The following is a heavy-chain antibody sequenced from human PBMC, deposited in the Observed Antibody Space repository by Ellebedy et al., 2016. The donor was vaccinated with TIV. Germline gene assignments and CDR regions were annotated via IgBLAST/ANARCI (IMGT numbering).Heavy chain of an antibody. CDR1: GFTFSNAW. Sequence: GESLKTSCAASGFTFSNAWMSWVRQAPGKGLEWVAVISYDGSNKYYADSVKGRFTISRDNSKNTLYLQMNSLRAEDTAVYYCASRGGGMDVWGQGTTVTVSS. CDR3: ASRGGGMDV. V-gene: IGHV3-30*01. D-gene: IGHD3-16*01. J-gene: IGHJ6*02. CDR2: ISYDGSNK.